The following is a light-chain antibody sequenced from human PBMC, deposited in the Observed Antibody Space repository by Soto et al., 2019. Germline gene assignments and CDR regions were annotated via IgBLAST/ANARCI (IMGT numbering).Light chain of an antibody. Sequence: DIQMTQSPSTLSASVGDRVTITCRASQDIGTWLAWYQQKPEKAPKVLIYRASHLESGVPSRFSASGSGTEFSLTINSLQADDFATYYGQQYHLYSWTFGQGTKVVXK. CDR2: RAS. CDR1: QDIGTW. V-gene: IGKV1-5*03. CDR3: QQYHLYSWT. J-gene: IGKJ1*01.